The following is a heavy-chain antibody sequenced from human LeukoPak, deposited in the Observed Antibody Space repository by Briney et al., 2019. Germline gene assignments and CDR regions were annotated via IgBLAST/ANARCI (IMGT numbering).Heavy chain of an antibody. V-gene: IGHV1-18*01. CDR3: AREGTMVRGVMDY. Sequence: ASVKVSCKASGYNFGIFGISWVRQAPGQGLEWMGWISANNGNTNYAQKLQGRVTMTTDTSTSTAYMELRSLRSDDTAVYYCAREGTMVRGVMDYWGQGTLVTVSS. D-gene: IGHD3-10*01. CDR1: GYNFGIFG. CDR2: ISANNGNT. J-gene: IGHJ4*02.